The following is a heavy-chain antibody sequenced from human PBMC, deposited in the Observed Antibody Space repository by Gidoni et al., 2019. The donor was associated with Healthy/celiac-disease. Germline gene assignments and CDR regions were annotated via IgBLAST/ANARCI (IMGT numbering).Heavy chain of an antibody. Sequence: EVQLVESGGGLVKPGGSLRLSCAASGFTFRSYSMNWVRQAPGKGLEWVSSISSSSSYIYYADSVKGRFTISRDNAKNSLYLQMNSLRAEDTAVYYCARAKYSSSWYSYYYYGMDVWGQGTTVTVSS. CDR1: GFTFRSYS. CDR2: ISSSSSYI. D-gene: IGHD6-13*01. CDR3: ARAKYSSSWYSYYYYGMDV. J-gene: IGHJ6*02. V-gene: IGHV3-21*01.